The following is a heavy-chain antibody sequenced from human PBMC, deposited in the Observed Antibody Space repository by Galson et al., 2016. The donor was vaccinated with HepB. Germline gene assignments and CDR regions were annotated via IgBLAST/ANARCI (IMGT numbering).Heavy chain of an antibody. CDR2: VGGGVGAT. Sequence: SLRLSCAASGFTFTPSAMSWVRQAPRTGLQWVSGVGGGVGATYYAGSVKGRFTISRDNSKSTVYLEMSSLSAEDTAVYYCAKNGGWYVDFFEYWGQGILVTVSS. J-gene: IGHJ4*02. D-gene: IGHD2-21*01. V-gene: IGHV3-23*01. CDR3: AKNGGWYVDFFEY. CDR1: GFTFTPSA.